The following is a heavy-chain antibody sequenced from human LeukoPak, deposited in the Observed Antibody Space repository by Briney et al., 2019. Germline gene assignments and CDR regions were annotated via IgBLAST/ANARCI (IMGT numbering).Heavy chain of an antibody. CDR2: ISSSSSYI. D-gene: IGHD3-10*01. J-gene: IGHJ6*02. CDR3: ARDRTTLMTSMVRGVSSFGMDV. CDR1: GVTFSSHS. Sequence: GGSLTLSCAVSGVTFSSHSMNWVRQAPGKGLEWFGSISSSSSYIYYADSVNGRFTISRYNAKNSLHLQITRLTAKDKAVYYCARDRTTLMTSMVRGVSSFGMDVWGQGTTVTVSS. V-gene: IGHV3-21*04.